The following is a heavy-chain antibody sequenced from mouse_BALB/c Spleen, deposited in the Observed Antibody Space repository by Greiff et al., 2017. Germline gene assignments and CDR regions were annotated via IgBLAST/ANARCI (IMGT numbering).Heavy chain of an antibody. J-gene: IGHJ3*01. CDR3: ARPRRSFQGFAY. V-gene: IGHV1S56*01. CDR2: IYPGNVNT. CDR1: GYTFTSYY. Sequence: VKLMESGPELVKPGASVRISCKASGYTFTSYYIHWVKQRPGQGLEWIGWIYPGNVNTKYNEKFKGKATLTADKSSSTAYMQLSSLTSEDSAVYFCARPRRSFQGFAYWGQGTLVTVSA.